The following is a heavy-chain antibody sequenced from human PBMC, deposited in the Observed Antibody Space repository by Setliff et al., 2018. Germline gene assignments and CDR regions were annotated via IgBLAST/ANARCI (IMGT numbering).Heavy chain of an antibody. D-gene: IGHD3-3*01. CDR1: GYSISSDYY. J-gene: IGHJ4*02. Sequence: PSETLSLTCTVSGYSISSDYYWGWIRQPPGKGLEWIGEMNHSGSTNYNPSLKSRVTMSVDTSKNQFSLNLTSVTAADTAVYYCARDQSDWFYWGQGTLVTVSS. V-gene: IGHV4-38-2*02. CDR2: MNHSGST. CDR3: ARDQSDWFY.